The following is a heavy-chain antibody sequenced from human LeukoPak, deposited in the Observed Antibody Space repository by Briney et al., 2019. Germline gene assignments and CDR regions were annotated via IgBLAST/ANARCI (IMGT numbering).Heavy chain of an antibody. CDR2: FDPEDGET. CDR3: ATEGGYYYGMDV. CDR1: GGTFISYA. J-gene: IGHJ6*02. V-gene: IGHV1-24*01. Sequence: ASVKVSSKTSGGTFISYAISWVRQAPGQGLEWMGGFDPEDGETIYAQKFQGRVTMTEDTSTDTAYMELSSLRSEDTAVYYCATEGGYYYGMDVWGQGTTVTVSS.